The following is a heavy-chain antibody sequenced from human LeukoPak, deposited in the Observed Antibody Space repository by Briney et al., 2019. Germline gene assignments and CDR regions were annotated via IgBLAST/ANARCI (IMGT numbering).Heavy chain of an antibody. CDR1: GXSFSGYY. Sequence: SETLSLTCAVYGXSFSGYYWSWIPQPPGKGLEWIGEINHSGSTNYNPSLKSRVTISVDTSKNQFSLKLSSVTAADTAVYYCARRRGSGSYYGIDYWGQGTLVTVSS. V-gene: IGHV4-34*01. CDR3: ARRRGSGSYYGIDY. CDR2: INHSGST. J-gene: IGHJ4*02. D-gene: IGHD3-10*01.